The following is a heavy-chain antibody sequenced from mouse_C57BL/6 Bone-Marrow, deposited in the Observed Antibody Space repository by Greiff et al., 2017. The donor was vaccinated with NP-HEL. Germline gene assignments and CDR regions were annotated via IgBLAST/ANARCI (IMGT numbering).Heavy chain of an antibody. CDR3: TTLIAPVVATPHF. Sequence: VQLKQSGAELVRPGASVKLSCTASGFNITDDYMHWVKQRPEQGLEWIGWIDPENGDTKYAPKFQGKATITADPSSNTAYLQLSSLTSEDTAVYAGTTLIAPVVATPHFWGTGTTVTVSS. J-gene: IGHJ1*03. CDR1: GFNITDDY. D-gene: IGHD1-1*01. CDR2: IDPENGDT. V-gene: IGHV14-4*01.